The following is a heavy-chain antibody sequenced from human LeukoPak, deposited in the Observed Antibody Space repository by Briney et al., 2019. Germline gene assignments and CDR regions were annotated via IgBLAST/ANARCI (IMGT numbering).Heavy chain of an antibody. D-gene: IGHD4-23*01. J-gene: IGHJ4*02. V-gene: IGHV4-34*01. CDR3: ATFPHDYGGAYFDY. CDR1: GGSFSGYY. Sequence: SETLSLTCAVYGGSFSGYYRSWIRQPPGKGLEWIGEINHSGSTNYNPSLKSRVTISVDTSKNQFSLKLSSVTAADTAVYYCATFPHDYGGAYFDYWGQGTLVTVSS. CDR2: INHSGST.